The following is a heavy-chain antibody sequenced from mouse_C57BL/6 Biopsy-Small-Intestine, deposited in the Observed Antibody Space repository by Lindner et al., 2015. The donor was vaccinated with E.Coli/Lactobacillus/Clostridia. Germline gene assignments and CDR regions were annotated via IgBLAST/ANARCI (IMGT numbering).Heavy chain of an antibody. Sequence: VQLQESGAELVKPGASVKISCKASGYAFSSYWMNWVKQRPGKGLEWIGQIYPGDGDTNYNGKFKGKATLTADKSSNTAYMQLSSLTSEDSAVYFCAITTVVAGDYWGQGTTLTVSS. CDR2: IYPGDGDT. V-gene: IGHV1-80*01. J-gene: IGHJ2*01. D-gene: IGHD1-1*01. CDR1: GYAFSSYW. CDR3: AITTVVAGDY.